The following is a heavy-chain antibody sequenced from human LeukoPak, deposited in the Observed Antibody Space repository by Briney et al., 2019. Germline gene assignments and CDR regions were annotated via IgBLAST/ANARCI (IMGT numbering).Heavy chain of an antibody. CDR3: AKGIAARPYYYYGMDV. CDR1: GFXFSSYA. V-gene: IGHV3-23*01. J-gene: IGHJ6*02. Sequence: GGSLRLPCAASGFXFSSYAMSWVRQAPGKGLEWVSAISGSGGSTYYADAVKGRFTISRDNSKNTLYLQMNSLRAEDTAVYYCAKGIAARPYYYYGMDVWGQGTTVTVSS. CDR2: ISGSGGST. D-gene: IGHD6-6*01.